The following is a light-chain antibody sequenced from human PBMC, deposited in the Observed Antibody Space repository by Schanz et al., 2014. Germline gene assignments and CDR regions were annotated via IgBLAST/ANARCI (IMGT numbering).Light chain of an antibody. CDR1: SSNIGRNY. Sequence: QSVLTQPPSASGTPGQRVTISCSGSSSNIGRNYVYWYQQLPGTAPKLLIHTNNQRPSGVPDRFSGSKSGTSASLAISGLRSEDEANYYCAAWDDSLSGFVVFGGGTKLTVL. CDR3: AAWDDSLSGFVV. V-gene: IGLV1-47*02. CDR2: TNN. J-gene: IGLJ2*01.